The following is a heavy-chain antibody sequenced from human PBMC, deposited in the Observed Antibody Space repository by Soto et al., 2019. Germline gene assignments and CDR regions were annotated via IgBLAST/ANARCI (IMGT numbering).Heavy chain of an antibody. CDR3: ARLRVNAVVVPAARNWFDP. J-gene: IGHJ5*02. CDR1: GGSFSGYY. CDR2: INHSGST. D-gene: IGHD2-2*01. V-gene: IGHV4-34*01. Sequence: QVQLQQWGAGLLKPSETLSLTCAVYGGSFSGYYWSWIRQPPGKGLEWIGEINHSGSTNYNPSLKSRVTISVDTSKNQFSLKLSSVTAADTAVYYCARLRVNAVVVPAARNWFDPWGQGTLVTVSS.